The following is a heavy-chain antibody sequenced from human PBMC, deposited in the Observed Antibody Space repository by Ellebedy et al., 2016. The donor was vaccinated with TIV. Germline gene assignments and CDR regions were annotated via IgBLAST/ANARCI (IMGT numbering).Heavy chain of an antibody. Sequence: SETLSLTXTVSGGSISSYYWSWIRQPAGKGLEWIGRIYSSGSTNYNPSLKSRLTMSVDTSNNQFSLKLRSVTAADTAVYFCARGWSYYVEAFDIWGQGTMVTVSP. J-gene: IGHJ3*02. D-gene: IGHD1-26*01. CDR2: IYSSGST. V-gene: IGHV4-4*07. CDR3: ARGWSYYVEAFDI. CDR1: GGSISSYY.